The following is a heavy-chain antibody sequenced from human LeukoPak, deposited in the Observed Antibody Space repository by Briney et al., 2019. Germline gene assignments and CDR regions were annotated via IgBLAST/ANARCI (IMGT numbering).Heavy chain of an antibody. V-gene: IGHV3-74*01. J-gene: IGHJ6*02. CDR2: INSDGSST. CDR3: ARDFRMGGLELGYCSGGSCYDYYGMDV. Sequence: PGGSLRLSCAASEFLFSNYWMHWVRHAPGKGLVWVSRINSDGSSTSYADSVKGRFTISRDNAKNTLYLQMNSLRAEDTAVYYCARDFRMGGLELGYCSGGSCYDYYGMDVWGQGTTVTVSS. CDR1: EFLFSNYW. D-gene: IGHD2-15*01.